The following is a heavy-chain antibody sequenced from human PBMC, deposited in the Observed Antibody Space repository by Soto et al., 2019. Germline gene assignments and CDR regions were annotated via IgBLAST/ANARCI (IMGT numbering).Heavy chain of an antibody. CDR1: GGTFSSYA. V-gene: IGHV1-69*01. D-gene: IGHD3-10*01. CDR3: AREPGYYGSGSKPGWFDP. J-gene: IGHJ5*02. Sequence: QVQLVQSGAEVKKPGSSVKVSCKASGGTFSSYAISWVRQAPGQGLEWMGGIIPIFGTANYAQKFQGRVTITADESMSTAYMELSSLRSEDTAVYYCAREPGYYGSGSKPGWFDPWGQGTLVTVSS. CDR2: IIPIFGTA.